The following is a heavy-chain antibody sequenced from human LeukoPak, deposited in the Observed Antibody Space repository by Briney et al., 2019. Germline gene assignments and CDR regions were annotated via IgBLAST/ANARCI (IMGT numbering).Heavy chain of an antibody. D-gene: IGHD6-13*01. CDR2: ISGSSGTT. CDR3: AKRSHTSRWYAAFDS. CDR1: GFTLCIYG. Sequence: GGPRLSCAAPGFTLCIYGINWVRPAPGEGRGWGSFISGSSGTTYYADSVKGRFTISRDNSKNTLYLQMISLRAEDTALYYCAKRSHTSRWYAAFDSWGQGAPVTVSS. J-gene: IGHJ4*02. V-gene: IGHV3-23*01.